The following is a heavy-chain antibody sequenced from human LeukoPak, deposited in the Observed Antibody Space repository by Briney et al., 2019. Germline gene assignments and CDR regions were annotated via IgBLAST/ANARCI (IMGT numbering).Heavy chain of an antibody. D-gene: IGHD3-10*01. V-gene: IGHV1-18*01. CDR2: ITTYNGDT. J-gene: IGHJ4*02. Sequence: ASVKVSCKASGYTFTSYGINWVRQAPGQGLEWMGWITTYNGDTNYAQKLQGRVTMTTDTSTSTAYMELRSLRSDDTAVYYCARGLDVLPWFGELSGEHYFDYWGQGTLVTVSS. CDR3: ARGLDVLPWFGELSGEHYFDY. CDR1: GYTFTSYG.